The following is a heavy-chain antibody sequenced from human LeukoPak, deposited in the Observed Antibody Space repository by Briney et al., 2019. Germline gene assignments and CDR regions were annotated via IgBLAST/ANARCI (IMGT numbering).Heavy chain of an antibody. CDR3: ARGTVWSEADAFDI. CDR1: GYTFTSYD. V-gene: IGHV1-8*01. D-gene: IGHD3-10*01. Sequence: GASVKVSCKASGYTFTSYDINWVGQATGQGREGMGWMNPNSGKTGYAQKFQGRVTMTRNTSISTAYMELSSLRSEDTAVYYCARGTVWSEADAFDIWGQGTMVSVSS. J-gene: IGHJ3*02. CDR2: MNPNSGKT.